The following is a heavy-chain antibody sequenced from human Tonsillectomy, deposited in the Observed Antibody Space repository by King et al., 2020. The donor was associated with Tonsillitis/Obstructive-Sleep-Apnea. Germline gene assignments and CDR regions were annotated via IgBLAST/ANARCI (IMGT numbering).Heavy chain of an antibody. CDR2: MYHSGST. Sequence: QLQESGPGLVKPSETLSLTCTVSGDSISSYYWSWIRQPPGKGLEFIGYMYHSGSTNYNPSLKSRVTISVDTSKKQFSLKLSSVTAADTAVYYCARLVGYYYCMDVWGKGTTVTVSS. CDR3: ARLVGYYYCMDV. V-gene: IGHV4-59*08. J-gene: IGHJ6*03. CDR1: GDSISSYY.